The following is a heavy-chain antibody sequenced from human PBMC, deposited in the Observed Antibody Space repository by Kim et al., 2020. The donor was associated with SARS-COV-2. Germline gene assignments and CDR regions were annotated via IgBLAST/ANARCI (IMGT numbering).Heavy chain of an antibody. CDR1: GYSFTSYW. CDR2: IDLSDSYA. D-gene: IGHD6-6*01. CDR3: ARHGHEYSTSSYYYYGMDV. Sequence: GESLKISCKGSGYSFTSYWISWVRQMPGKGLEWMGRIDLSDSYAKYSPSFQGHVTISADKSISTAYLQWSSLKASDTAMYYCARHGHEYSTSSYYYYGMDVWGLGTTVTVSS. J-gene: IGHJ6*02. V-gene: IGHV5-10-1*01.